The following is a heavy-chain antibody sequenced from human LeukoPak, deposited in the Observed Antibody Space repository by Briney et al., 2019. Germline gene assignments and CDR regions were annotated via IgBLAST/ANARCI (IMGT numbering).Heavy chain of an antibody. V-gene: IGHV3-7*05. CDR2: IKQDGSEK. J-gene: IGHJ4*02. D-gene: IGHD1-26*01. CDR1: GFXFTTYW. CDR3: ARALIVGARAGY. Sequence: GGSLRLSCAASGFXFTTYWISWVRQAPGKGLEWVANIKQDGSEKYYVDSVKGRFTISRDNAKNSLYLQMNSLRAEDTAVYYCARALIVGARAGYWGQGTLVTVSS.